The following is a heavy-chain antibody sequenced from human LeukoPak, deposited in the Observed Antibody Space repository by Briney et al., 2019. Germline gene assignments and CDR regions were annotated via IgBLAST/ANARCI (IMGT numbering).Heavy chain of an antibody. J-gene: IGHJ4*02. Sequence: GGSLRLSCAASGFTFSSYSMNWVRQAPGKGLEWVSSISSSSSYIYYADSVKGRFTISRDNAKNSLYLQMNSLRAEDTAVYYCARDSVGYDSSGYYQLTKFDYWGQGTLVTVSS. CDR2: ISSSSSYI. CDR1: GFTFSSYS. CDR3: ARDSVGYDSSGYYQLTKFDY. D-gene: IGHD3-22*01. V-gene: IGHV3-21*04.